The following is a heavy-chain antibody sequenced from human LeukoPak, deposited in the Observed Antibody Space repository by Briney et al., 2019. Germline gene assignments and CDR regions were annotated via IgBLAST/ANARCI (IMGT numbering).Heavy chain of an antibody. CDR1: GYSISSGYY. Sequence: SETLSLTCAVSGYSISSGYYWGWIRQPPGKGLEWIGSIYHSGSTYYNPSLKSRVTISVDTSKNQFSLKLSSVTAADTAVYYCARDGYDKPQWLVLARSYYYYMDVWGKGTTVTVSS. J-gene: IGHJ6*03. CDR3: ARDGYDKPQWLVLARSYYYYMDV. CDR2: IYHSGST. V-gene: IGHV4-38-2*02. D-gene: IGHD6-19*01.